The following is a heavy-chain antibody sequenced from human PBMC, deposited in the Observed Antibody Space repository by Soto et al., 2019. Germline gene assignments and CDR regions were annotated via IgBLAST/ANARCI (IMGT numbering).Heavy chain of an antibody. CDR1: GFTFSSYA. J-gene: IGHJ6*02. V-gene: IGHV3-23*01. D-gene: IGHD6-19*01. CDR2: ISGSGGST. Sequence: QPGGSLRLSCAASGFTFSSYAMSWVRQAPGKGLEWVSAISGSGGSTYYADSVKGRFTISRDNSKNTLYLQMNSLRAEDTAVYYCAKDRTGIAVAAPDLVVDVWGQGTTVTVSS. CDR3: AKDRTGIAVAAPDLVVDV.